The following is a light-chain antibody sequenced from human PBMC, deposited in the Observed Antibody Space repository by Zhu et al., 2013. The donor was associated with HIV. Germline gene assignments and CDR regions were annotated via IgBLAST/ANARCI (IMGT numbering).Light chain of an antibody. CDR1: QRVTSTY. V-gene: IGKV3-20*01. CDR3: QHYHSYPYS. Sequence: EIVLTQSPGTLSLSPGERATLSCRASQRVTSTYLAWYQQKPGQAPRLLIYGASNRATGIPDRFSGSGSGTDFTLTIYSLQPDDFATYYCQHYHSYPYSFGQGTKLEIK. CDR2: GAS. J-gene: IGKJ2*03.